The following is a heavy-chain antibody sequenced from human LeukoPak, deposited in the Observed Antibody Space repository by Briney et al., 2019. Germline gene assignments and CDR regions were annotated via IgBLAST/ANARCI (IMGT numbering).Heavy chain of an antibody. CDR3: ARDLRQWLVLN. V-gene: IGHV3-11*04. J-gene: IGHJ4*02. Sequence: LSLTCTVSGYSISSGYFWGWIRQPPGKGLEWVSYISSSGSTIYYADSVKGRFTISRDNAKNSLYLQMNSLRAEDTAVYYCARDLRQWLVLNWGQGTLVTVSS. D-gene: IGHD6-19*01. CDR1: GYSISSGYF. CDR2: ISSSGSTI.